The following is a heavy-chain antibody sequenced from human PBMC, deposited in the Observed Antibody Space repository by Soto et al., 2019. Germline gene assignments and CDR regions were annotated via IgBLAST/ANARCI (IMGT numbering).Heavy chain of an antibody. V-gene: IGHV1-8*01. J-gene: IGHJ5*02. CDR3: AGVRPQTVIAAAGENWFDP. CDR2: MNPNSGNT. D-gene: IGHD6-13*01. CDR1: GYTFTSYD. Sequence: QVQLVQSGAEVKKPGASVKVSGKASGYTFTSYDINWVRQATGQGLEWMGWMNPNSGNTGYAQKFQGRVTMTRKTSISTAYMERSSLRSEDTAVYYCAGVRPQTVIAAAGENWFDPWGQGTLVTVSS.